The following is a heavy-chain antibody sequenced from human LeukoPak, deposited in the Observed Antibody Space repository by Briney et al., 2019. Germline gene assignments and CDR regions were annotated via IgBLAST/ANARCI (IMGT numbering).Heavy chain of an antibody. J-gene: IGHJ4*02. Sequence: SETLSITCTVSGGSISSGGYYWSWIRQHPGKGLEWIGYIYYSGSTYYNPSLKSRVTISVDTSKNQFSLKLSSVTAADTAVYYCARAKADYDILTGYYTPRPKFDYWAREPWSPSPQ. V-gene: IGHV4-31*03. CDR2: IYYSGST. CDR3: ARAKADYDILTGYYTPRPKFDY. CDR1: GGSISSGGYY. D-gene: IGHD3-9*01.